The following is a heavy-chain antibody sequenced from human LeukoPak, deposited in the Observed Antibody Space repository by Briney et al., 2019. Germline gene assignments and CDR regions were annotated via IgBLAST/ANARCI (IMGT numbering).Heavy chain of an antibody. Sequence: ASVRVSCKTSGYSFTGNHMHWVRQAPGRGLQYMGHIDTSTGRQSIPQKFQGWVTMTRDTSISTAYMELTRLTSDDTALYYCARDQGVHGPGCAFDFWGQGTMVSFCS. D-gene: IGHD3-10*01. CDR1: GYSFTGNH. J-gene: IGHJ3*01. CDR2: IDTSTGRQ. V-gene: IGHV1-2*04. CDR3: ARDQGVHGPGCAFDF.